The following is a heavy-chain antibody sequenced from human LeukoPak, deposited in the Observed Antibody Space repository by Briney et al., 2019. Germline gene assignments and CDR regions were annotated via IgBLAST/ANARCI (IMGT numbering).Heavy chain of an antibody. Sequence: SETLSLTCTVSGGSISSYYWSWIRQPPGKGLEWIGYIYYSGSTNYNPSLKSRVTISVDTSKNQFSPKLSSVTAADTAVYYRARVTWGSGEALWGQGTLVTVS. CDR3: ARVTWGSGEAL. J-gene: IGHJ4*02. V-gene: IGHV4-59*01. D-gene: IGHD6-19*01. CDR1: GGSISSYY. CDR2: IYYSGST.